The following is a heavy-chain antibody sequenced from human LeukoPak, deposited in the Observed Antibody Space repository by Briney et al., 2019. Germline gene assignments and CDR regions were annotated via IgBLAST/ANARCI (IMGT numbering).Heavy chain of an antibody. Sequence: GGSLRLSCAASGFTFSSYKMNWVRQAPGKGLEWVSYISGSGSVTYYADSVKGQFTISRDNAKNSLYLQMNSLRAEDTAVYYCARGSFWSGYPHFDYWGQGTLVTVSS. CDR3: ARGSFWSGYPHFDY. D-gene: IGHD3-3*01. CDR1: GFTFSSYK. V-gene: IGHV3-48*03. J-gene: IGHJ4*02. CDR2: ISGSGSVT.